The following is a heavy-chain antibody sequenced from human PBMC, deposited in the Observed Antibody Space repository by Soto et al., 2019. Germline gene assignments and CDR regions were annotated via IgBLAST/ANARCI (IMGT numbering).Heavy chain of an antibody. CDR3: ARIQPELRYFDN. CDR2: ISYDGSNK. D-gene: IGHD1-1*01. J-gene: IGHJ4*02. Sequence: QVQLVESGGGVVQPGRSLRLSCAASVFSFSSYARHWVRQAPGKGLEWVAVISYDGSNKYYADSVKGRFTISRDNSKNTLYLQMNSLRAEDTAVYYCARIQPELRYFDNWGQGTLVTASS. V-gene: IGHV3-30-3*01. CDR1: VFSFSSYA.